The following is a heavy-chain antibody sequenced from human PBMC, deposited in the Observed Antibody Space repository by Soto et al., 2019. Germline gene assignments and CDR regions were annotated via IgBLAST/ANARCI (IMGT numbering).Heavy chain of an antibody. J-gene: IGHJ4*02. Sequence: AGGSLRLSCAASGFTFSSYAMSWVRQAPGKGLEWVSTISGGGGRTYYADSVKGRFSISRDNSKNTLYLQMNSLRAEDTALYYCAKRGSGAVAFDYWGQGTLVTVSS. CDR3: AKRGSGAVAFDY. D-gene: IGHD6-19*01. CDR2: ISGGGGRT. V-gene: IGHV3-23*01. CDR1: GFTFSSYA.